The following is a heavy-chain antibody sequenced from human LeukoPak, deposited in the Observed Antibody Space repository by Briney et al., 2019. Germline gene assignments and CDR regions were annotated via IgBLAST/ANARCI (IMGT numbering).Heavy chain of an antibody. CDR3: ATIGGGYDLQYYYYYGMDV. Sequence: GGSLRLSCAASGFTFSSYAMSWVRQAPGKGLEWVSAISGSGGSTYYADSVKGRFTISRDNSKNTLYLQTNSLRAEDTAVYYCATIGGGYDLQYYYYYGMDVWGQGTTVTVSS. CDR2: ISGSGGST. V-gene: IGHV3-23*01. D-gene: IGHD5-12*01. CDR1: GFTFSSYA. J-gene: IGHJ6*02.